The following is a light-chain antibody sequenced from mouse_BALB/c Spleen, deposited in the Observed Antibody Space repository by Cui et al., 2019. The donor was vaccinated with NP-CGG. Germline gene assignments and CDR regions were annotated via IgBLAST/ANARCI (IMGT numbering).Light chain of an antibody. Sequence: QAVVTQESALTTSPGETVTFTCRSSTGAVTTSNYANWVQEKPDHLFTGPIGGTNNRTPGVPARFSGSLIGDKAALTITGAQTEDEAIYFCALWYSNHWVFGGGTKLTVL. CDR1: TGAVTTSNY. CDR2: GTN. V-gene: IGLV1*01. CDR3: ALWYSNHWV. J-gene: IGLJ1*01.